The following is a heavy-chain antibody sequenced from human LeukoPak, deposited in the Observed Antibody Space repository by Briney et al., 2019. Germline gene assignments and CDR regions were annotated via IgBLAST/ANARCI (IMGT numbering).Heavy chain of an antibody. CDR1: GFTFSSYA. J-gene: IGHJ4*02. D-gene: IGHD5-18*01. V-gene: IGHV3-30*04. Sequence: GGSLRLSCAASGFTFSSYAMHWVRQAPGKGLEWVAVISYDGSNKYYADSVKGRFTISRDNSKNTLYLQMNSLRAEDTAVYYCATVAMVDLWGQGTLVTVSS. CDR2: ISYDGSNK. CDR3: ATVAMVDL.